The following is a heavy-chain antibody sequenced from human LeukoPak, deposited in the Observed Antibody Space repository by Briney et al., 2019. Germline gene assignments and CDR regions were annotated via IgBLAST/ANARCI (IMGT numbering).Heavy chain of an antibody. J-gene: IGHJ4*01. Sequence: ASVKVSCKASGYTFTGYYMHWVRQAPGQGLEWMGWINPNSGGTNYAQKFQGRVTMTRDTSISTAYMELSRLRSDDTAVYYCAALNLENCRGGSCRTSYFNYWGQEPWSPSPQ. CDR1: GYTFTGYY. D-gene: IGHD2-15*01. V-gene: IGHV1-2*02. CDR3: AALNLENCRGGSCRTSYFNY. CDR2: INPNSGGT.